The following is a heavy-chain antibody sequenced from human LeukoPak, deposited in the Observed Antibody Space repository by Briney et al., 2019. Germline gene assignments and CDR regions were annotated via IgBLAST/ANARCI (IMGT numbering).Heavy chain of an antibody. Sequence: GGSLRLSCAASGFTFSNNWMSWVRQAPGKGLEWVANIKQDGSDKYYVDSVKGRFTISRDNAKNSLYLQMNSLRAEDTAVYYCARDHHHRLWDDYYYYMDVWGKGTTVTISS. CDR2: IKQDGSDK. J-gene: IGHJ6*03. D-gene: IGHD3-16*02. V-gene: IGHV3-7*01. CDR3: ARDHHHRLWDDYYYYMDV. CDR1: GFTFSNNW.